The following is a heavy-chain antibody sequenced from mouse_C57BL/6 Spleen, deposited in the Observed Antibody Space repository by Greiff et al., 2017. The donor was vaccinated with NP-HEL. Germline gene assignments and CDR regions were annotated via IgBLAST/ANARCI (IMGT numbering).Heavy chain of an antibody. CDR3: ARPRLDSSGPSRFAY. D-gene: IGHD3-2*02. Sequence: VQLQQSGAELMKPGASVKLSCKATGYTFTGYWIEWVKQRPGHGLEWIGEILPGSGSTNYNEKFKGKATFTADTSSNTAYMQLSRLTTEDSAIYYCARPRLDSSGPSRFAYWGQGTLVTVSA. V-gene: IGHV1-9*01. CDR1: GYTFTGYW. J-gene: IGHJ3*01. CDR2: ILPGSGST.